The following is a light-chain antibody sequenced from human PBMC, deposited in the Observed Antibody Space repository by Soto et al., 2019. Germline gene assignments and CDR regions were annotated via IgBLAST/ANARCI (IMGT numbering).Light chain of an antibody. CDR2: AAS. Sequence: DIQMTQSPSSLSASAGDRVTITCRASQGIANYLAWYQHKPGKVPNLLIYAASTLQSGVPSRFSGGGSGTDFTLTISSLQPEDVATYYCQKYNSAPRTFGQGTKV. CDR3: QKYNSAPRT. V-gene: IGKV1-27*01. CDR1: QGIANY. J-gene: IGKJ1*01.